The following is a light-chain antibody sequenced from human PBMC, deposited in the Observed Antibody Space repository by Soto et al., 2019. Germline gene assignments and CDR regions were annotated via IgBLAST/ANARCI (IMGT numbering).Light chain of an antibody. CDR1: QSVSSN. CDR2: GAS. J-gene: IGKJ1*01. V-gene: IGKV3-15*01. Sequence: EIVMTQSPATLSVSPGERATLSCRASQSVSSNLAWYQQNPGQAPRLLIYGASTRATGIPARFSGSGSGTEFNRTISSLQSEDLAVYYCQQYNNWGTFGQGTKVEIK. CDR3: QQYNNWGT.